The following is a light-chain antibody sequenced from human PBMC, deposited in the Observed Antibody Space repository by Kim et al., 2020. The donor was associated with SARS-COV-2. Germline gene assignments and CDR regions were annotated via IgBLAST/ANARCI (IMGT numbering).Light chain of an antibody. J-gene: IGKJ5*01. CDR3: QQYYSTPIT. CDR1: QSVLYSSNNKSY. CDR2: WAS. Sequence: ATDNCKSRQSVLYSSNNKSYLAWYQQKPGQPPKLLIYWASTRESGVPDRFSGSGSGTDFTLTISSLQAEDVAVYYCQQYYSTPITFGQGTRLEIK. V-gene: IGKV4-1*01.